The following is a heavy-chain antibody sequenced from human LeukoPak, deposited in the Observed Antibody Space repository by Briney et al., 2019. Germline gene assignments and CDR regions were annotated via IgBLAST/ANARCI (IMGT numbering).Heavy chain of an antibody. CDR1: GFSLSNARMG. V-gene: IGHV2-26*01. CDR2: ILSNVEK. J-gene: IGHJ3*01. CDR3: ARMRADLDCSGGSCYLWNAFDV. D-gene: IGHD2-15*01. Sequence: ESGPTLVNPTETLTLTCTVSGFSLSNARMGVSWIRQPPGKALEWLAHILSNVEKSYSTSLKSRLTISKDTSKSQVVLTMTNMDPADTGTYYCARMRADLDCSGGSCYLWNAFDVWGQGTVVTVSS.